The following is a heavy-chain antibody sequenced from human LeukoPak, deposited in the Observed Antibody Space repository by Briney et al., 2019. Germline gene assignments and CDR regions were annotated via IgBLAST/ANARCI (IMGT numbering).Heavy chain of an antibody. CDR1: GFTFTTYW. CDR3: VKVAKYYYGSETYYFFEH. Sequence: PGESLRLSCAASGFTFTTYWMSWVRQLPGKGLEWVANINQGGTEKYYVDSVKGRFTISRDNAKNSLYLQMNSLRVEDTAIYYCVKVAKYYYGSETYYFFEHWGQGTPVTASS. J-gene: IGHJ4*02. V-gene: IGHV3-7*01. CDR2: INQGGTEK. D-gene: IGHD3-10*01.